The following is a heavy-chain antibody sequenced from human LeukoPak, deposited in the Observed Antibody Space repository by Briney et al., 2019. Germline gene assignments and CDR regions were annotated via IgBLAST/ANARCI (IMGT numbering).Heavy chain of an antibody. CDR1: GGSFSGYY. CDR2: IYSGGST. V-gene: IGHV3-66*01. CDR3: ARGGGYYDSTLDY. Sequence: PSETLSLTCAVYGGSFSGYYWSWVRQAPGKGLEWVSVIYSGGSTYYADSVKGRFTISRDNSKNTLYLQMNSLRAEDTAVYYCARGGGYYDSTLDYWGQGTLVTVSS. D-gene: IGHD3-22*01. J-gene: IGHJ4*02.